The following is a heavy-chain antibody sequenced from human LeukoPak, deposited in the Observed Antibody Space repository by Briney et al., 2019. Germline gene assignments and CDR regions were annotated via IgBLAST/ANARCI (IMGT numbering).Heavy chain of an antibody. J-gene: IGHJ4*02. Sequence: PGGSLRLSCATSGFTFSRYWISGVRPAPGRGLEGVDNIKQDGSQIFYVDSVKGRFTISRDTAKNSLSLQMNSLRAEDTAVYYCAREYCSGTSCYGYFDYWGQGTLVTVSS. CDR3: AREYCSGTSCYGYFDY. CDR1: GFTFSRYW. D-gene: IGHD2-2*01. CDR2: IKQDGSQI. V-gene: IGHV3-7*01.